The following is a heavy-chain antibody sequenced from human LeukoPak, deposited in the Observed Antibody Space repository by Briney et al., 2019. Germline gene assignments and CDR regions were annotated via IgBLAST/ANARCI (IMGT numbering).Heavy chain of an antibody. CDR3: ANSWYFYDSSGLPKADAFDR. CDR1: GGSISSGAY. CDR2: IYRTGST. D-gene: IGHD3-22*01. J-gene: IGHJ3*01. V-gene: IGHV4-38-2*02. Sequence: SETLSLTCTVSGGSISSGAYWGWVRQPPGKGLEWIATIYRTGSTYYNPSLESRVTISIDTSKNQFSPKLNSVTAADAAVYYCANSWYFYDSSGLPKADAFDRWAKGHWSPSLQ.